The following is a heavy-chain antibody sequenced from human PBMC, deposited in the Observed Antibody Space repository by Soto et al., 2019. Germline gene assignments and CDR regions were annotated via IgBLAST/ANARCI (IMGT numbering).Heavy chain of an antibody. CDR2: IIPIFGTA. D-gene: IGHD6-13*01. V-gene: IGHV1-69*12. J-gene: IGHJ6*02. Sequence: QVQLVQSGAEVKKPGSSVKVSCKASGGTFSSYAISWVRQAPGQGLEWMGGIIPIFGTANYAQKFQGRVTITADESTSTAYMELSSLRAEDTAVYYCARRSKYSSSWYYYYGMDVWGQGTTVTVSS. CDR3: ARRSKYSSSWYYYYGMDV. CDR1: GGTFSSYA.